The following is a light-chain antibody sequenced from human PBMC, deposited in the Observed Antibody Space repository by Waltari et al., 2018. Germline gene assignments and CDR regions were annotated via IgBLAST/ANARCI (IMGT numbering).Light chain of an antibody. CDR2: WAS. J-gene: IGKJ5*01. CDR3: QQYLTTPLT. V-gene: IGKV4-1*01. Sequence: DIVMTQSPDSLALSLGDRVTIDCKSSQSVLYTSNNKNNLAWYQQRPGQPPKLLIYWASTRESGVPDRFSGSGSGTDFTLTISSLQAEDVAVYFCQQYLTTPLTFGQGTRLEIK. CDR1: QSVLYTSNNKNN.